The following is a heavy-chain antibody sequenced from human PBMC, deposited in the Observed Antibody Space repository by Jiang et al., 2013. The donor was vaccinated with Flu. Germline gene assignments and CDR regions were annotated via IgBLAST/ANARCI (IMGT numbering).Heavy chain of an antibody. J-gene: IGHJ4*02. V-gene: IGHV4-31*03. D-gene: IGHD3-22*01. CDR2: IYYSGST. Sequence: PGLVKPSQTLSLTCTVSVAPSAVVVTTGAGIRQHPGKGLEWIGYIYYSGSTYYNPSLKSRVTISVDTSKNQFSLKLSSVTAADTAVYYCARGSYDSSGLTEDYWGQGTLVTVSS. CDR1: VAPSAVVVTT. CDR3: ARGSYDSSGLTEDY.